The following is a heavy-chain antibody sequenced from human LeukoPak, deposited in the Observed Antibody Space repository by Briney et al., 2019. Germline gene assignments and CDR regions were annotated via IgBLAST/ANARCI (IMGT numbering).Heavy chain of an antibody. J-gene: IGHJ6*04. Sequence: ASVKVSCKAPGYSFIDYELNWVRQASGQGLECRGWMNPKSGDTGYEQKLQGRVTITNDSSLSMVYMESSRLGSEDTALYYCTRGRYMDVWGKGTLVTVSS. CDR3: TRGRYMDV. V-gene: IGHV1-8*03. CDR1: GYSFIDYE. CDR2: MNPKSGDT.